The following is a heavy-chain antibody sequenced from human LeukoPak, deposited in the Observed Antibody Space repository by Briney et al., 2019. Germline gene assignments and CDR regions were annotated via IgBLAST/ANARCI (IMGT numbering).Heavy chain of an antibody. Sequence: SETLFLTCTVSGGSISCYYWSWIRQPPGKGLEWIGYVFYSGDTNYNPSLKSRVTISLDTSKNQFSLKLSSVTAADTAVYYCARYGDSSWYVHYWGQGTLVTVSS. CDR1: GGSISCYY. D-gene: IGHD6-13*01. J-gene: IGHJ4*02. V-gene: IGHV4-59*08. CDR3: ARYGDSSWYVHY. CDR2: VFYSGDT.